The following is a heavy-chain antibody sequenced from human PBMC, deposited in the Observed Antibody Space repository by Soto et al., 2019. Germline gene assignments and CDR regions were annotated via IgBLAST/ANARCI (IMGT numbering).Heavy chain of an antibody. J-gene: IGHJ4*02. V-gene: IGHV4-31*03. Sequence: SETLSLTCTVSGGSITYGGYYWTWIRQQPGKGLEWIGRVYHNGDTDFNPSLKSRLTMSVDTSRNQFSLTVNSVTAADTAVYFCARGASVFDYWGQGALVTVSS. CDR3: ARGASVFDY. CDR1: GGSITYGGYY. CDR2: VYHNGDT.